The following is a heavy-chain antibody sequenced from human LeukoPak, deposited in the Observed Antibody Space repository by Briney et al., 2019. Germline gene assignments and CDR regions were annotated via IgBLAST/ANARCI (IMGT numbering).Heavy chain of an antibody. V-gene: IGHV3-48*02. J-gene: IGHJ1*01. CDR3: ARGWAAIPD. D-gene: IGHD2-15*01. CDR1: GFTFSSYS. CDR2: IGTGGGTK. Sequence: PGGSLRLSCAASGFTFSSYSMNWVRQAPGKGLEWVSYIGTGGGTKDYADSVKGRFTISRDNAENLLSLQMSSLREEDTALYYCARGWAAIPDWGQGTLVTVSS.